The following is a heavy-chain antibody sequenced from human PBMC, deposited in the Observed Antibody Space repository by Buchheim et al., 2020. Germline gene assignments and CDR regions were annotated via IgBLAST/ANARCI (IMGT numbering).Heavy chain of an antibody. J-gene: IGHJ6*02. CDR2: LYDRGTS. Sequence: QLQLQESGPAMVKPSDTLSLTCTVSGGSISNSPFYWGWIRQAPGKGLEWIGSLYDRGTSYYNPSLKTRVTISLDTSENPFSLTLTSVTAADAAVYYCARLGMKDGYYYYGMDVWGQGTT. D-gene: IGHD7-27*01. CDR1: GGSISNSPFY. CDR3: ARLGMKDGYYYYGMDV. V-gene: IGHV4-39*02.